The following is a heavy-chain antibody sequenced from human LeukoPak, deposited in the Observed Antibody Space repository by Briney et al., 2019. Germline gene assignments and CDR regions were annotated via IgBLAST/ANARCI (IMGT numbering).Heavy chain of an antibody. CDR3: ARDAYGSGSLSFFDY. Sequence: GASVKVSCKASGYTFTSYYMHWVRQAPGQGLEWMGIINPSGGSTSYAQKFKGRVTMTRDTSTSTVYMELSSLRSEDTAVYYCARDAYGSGSLSFFDYWGQGTLVTVSS. CDR1: GYTFTSYY. V-gene: IGHV1-46*01. D-gene: IGHD3-10*01. J-gene: IGHJ4*02. CDR2: INPSGGST.